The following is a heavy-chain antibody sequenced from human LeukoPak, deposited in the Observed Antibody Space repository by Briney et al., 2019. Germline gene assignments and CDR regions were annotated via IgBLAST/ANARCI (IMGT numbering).Heavy chain of an antibody. CDR2: ISYDGSNK. CDR3: ARDPKTSVTMVRGVVDY. V-gene: IGHV3-30*04. CDR1: GFTFSSYA. Sequence: GGSLRLSCAASGFTFSSYAMHWVRQAPGKGLEWVADISYDGSNKYYADSVKGRFTISRDNSKNTLYLQMNSLRAEDTAVYYCARDPKTSVTMVRGVVDYWGQGTLVTVSS. D-gene: IGHD3-10*01. J-gene: IGHJ4*02.